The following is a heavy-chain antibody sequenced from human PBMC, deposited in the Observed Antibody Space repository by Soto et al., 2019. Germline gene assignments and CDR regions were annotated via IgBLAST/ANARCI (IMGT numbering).Heavy chain of an antibody. J-gene: IGHJ4*02. D-gene: IGHD2-2*01. CDR3: AKEDIRCSSTSCLFDY. Sequence: SETLSLTCTVSGGSISSGGYYWSWIRQHPGKGLEWIGYIYYSGSTYYNPSLKSRVTISVDTSKNTLYLQMNSLRAEDTAVYYCAKEDIRCSSTSCLFDYWGQGTLVTVSS. V-gene: IGHV4-31*03. CDR2: IYYSGST. CDR1: GGSISSGGYY.